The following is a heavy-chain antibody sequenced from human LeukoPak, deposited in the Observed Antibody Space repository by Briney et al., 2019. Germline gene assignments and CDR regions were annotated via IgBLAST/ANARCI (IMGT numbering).Heavy chain of an antibody. CDR1: GYTFTDYF. CDR3: AKVRDRLSSFYPAA. D-gene: IGHD6-13*01. CDR2: INPHSGGR. V-gene: IGHV1-2*02. Sequence: GASVKVSCKASGYTFTDYFIHWVRQAPGQGLEWMGWINPHSGGRNSAQKFQGRATMTRDTSITTAYLELSGLTSDDTAMYYCAKVRDRLSSFYPAAWGQGTLVTVSS. J-gene: IGHJ4*02.